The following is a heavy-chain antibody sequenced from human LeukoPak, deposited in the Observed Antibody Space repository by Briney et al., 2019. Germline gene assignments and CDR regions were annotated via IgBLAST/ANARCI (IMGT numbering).Heavy chain of an antibody. V-gene: IGHV4-59*08. CDR1: GGSISGYY. CDR3: ARHRDSGDYPLDY. J-gene: IGHJ4*02. D-gene: IGHD4-17*01. CDR2: IYYSGSS. Sequence: SETVSLTCTVSGGSISGYYWSWIRQPPGKGLEWIAYIYYSGSSVYNPSLKGRVTISVDTSKNQFSLKLSSVTAADTAVYYCARHRDSGDYPLDYWGQGALFTVSS.